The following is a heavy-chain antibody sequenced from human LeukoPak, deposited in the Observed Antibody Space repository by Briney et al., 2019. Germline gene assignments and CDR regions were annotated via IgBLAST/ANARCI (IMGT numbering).Heavy chain of an antibody. J-gene: IGHJ4*02. D-gene: IGHD3-9*01. V-gene: IGHV1-2*02. CDR1: GYTFTGYY. CDR2: INPNSGGT. CDR3: ARDTNSYYDILTGYPDY. Sequence: ASVKVPCKASGYTFTGYYMHWVRQAPGQGLEWMGWINPNSGGTNYAQKFQGRVTMTRDTSISTAYMELSRLRSDDTAVYYCARDTNSYYDILTGYPDYWGQGTLVTVSS.